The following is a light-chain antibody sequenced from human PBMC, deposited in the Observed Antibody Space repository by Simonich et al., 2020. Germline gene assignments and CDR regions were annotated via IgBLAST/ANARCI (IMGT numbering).Light chain of an antibody. J-gene: IGKJ4*01. CDR2: EVS. Sequence: DIVMTQTPLSLSVTPGQPASIPCKYSQSLLHSDGKTYLYWYLPKPGQSPQLLGYEVSDPFSGVTDRFSGSGSGTEFTLKSSRVEAEDVGVYYCMQSIQLPLTFGGGTKVEIK. CDR1: QSLLHSDGKTY. CDR3: MQSIQLPLT. V-gene: IGKV2D-29*02.